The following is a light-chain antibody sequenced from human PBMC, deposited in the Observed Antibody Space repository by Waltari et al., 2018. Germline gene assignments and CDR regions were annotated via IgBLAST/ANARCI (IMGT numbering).Light chain of an antibody. CDR3: QQGYNTPYS. Sequence: DIQMTQSPSSLSASVGDKVTITFRASQGISSWLAWYQQKTGKAPKLLIYAASSLQSGVPSRFSGSGSGTDYTLTISSLQPEDFATYYCQQGYNTPYSFGQGTKVEIK. J-gene: IGKJ2*03. V-gene: IGKV1-12*01. CDR2: AAS. CDR1: QGISSW.